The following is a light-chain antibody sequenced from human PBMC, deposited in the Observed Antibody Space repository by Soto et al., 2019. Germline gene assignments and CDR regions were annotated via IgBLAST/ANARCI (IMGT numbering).Light chain of an antibody. Sequence: AIQLTQSPSSLSASVGDRVTITCRASQGVRTDLGWYQQQPGKAPRLLIYSASSLQTGVPSRFSGDGSGTDFPLTIDSLQPEDFATYYCLQNYTYPRTFGGGTRVEIK. CDR2: SAS. CDR1: QGVRTD. J-gene: IGKJ4*01. CDR3: LQNYTYPRT. V-gene: IGKV1-6*01.